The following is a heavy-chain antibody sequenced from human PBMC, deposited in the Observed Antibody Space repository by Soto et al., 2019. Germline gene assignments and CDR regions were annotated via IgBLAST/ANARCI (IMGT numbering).Heavy chain of an antibody. CDR2: IRSKHNSYAT. CDR3: TRHLSDY. CDR1: GFTFSDSA. Sequence: EVQLVESGGGLVQPGGSLRLSCAASGFTFSDSAMHWVRQASGKGLEWVGRIRSKHNSYATAYAASVKGRFTISRDDSQHMASLQMNSLKTEDTAVYFCTRHLSDYWGQGTLVTVSS. J-gene: IGHJ4*02. V-gene: IGHV3-73*01.